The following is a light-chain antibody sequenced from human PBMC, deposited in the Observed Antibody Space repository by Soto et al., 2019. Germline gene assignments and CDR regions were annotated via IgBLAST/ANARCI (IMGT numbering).Light chain of an antibody. CDR2: GAS. Sequence: EFVLTQSPGTLSLSPGERATLSCRASQTVRNNYLAWYQQKPGQAPRLLIYGASTRATGIPARFSGSGSGTEFTLTISSLQSEDFAVYYCQQYNNWPWTFGQGTKVEIK. CDR3: QQYNNWPWT. V-gene: IGKV3-15*01. J-gene: IGKJ1*01. CDR1: QTVRNN.